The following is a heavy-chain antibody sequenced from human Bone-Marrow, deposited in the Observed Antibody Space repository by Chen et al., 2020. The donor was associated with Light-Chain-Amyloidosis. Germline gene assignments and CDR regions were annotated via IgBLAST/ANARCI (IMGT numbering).Heavy chain of an antibody. J-gene: IGHJ4*02. Sequence: VQLLESGGGLVQPGGSLRLSCAASGFTFSSYGIHWVRQAPGKGLEWVAVQWFNGNDNYADSVRGRFTISRDSSKNMLFLQLNSLRVEDTAIYYCARDSIEGPTDFDYWGQGTLVTVSS. D-gene: IGHD3-3*02. CDR2: QWFNGND. CDR1: GFTFSSYG. CDR3: ARDSIEGPTDFDY. V-gene: IGHV3-33*01.